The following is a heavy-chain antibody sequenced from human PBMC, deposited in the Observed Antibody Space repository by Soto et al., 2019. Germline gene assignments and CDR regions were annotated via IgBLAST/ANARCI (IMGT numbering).Heavy chain of an antibody. V-gene: IGHV3-48*02. CDR2: ISFSSSNI. CDR1: GFTFSSNN. D-gene: IGHD1-26*01. CDR3: ARAPGESGSYYGFFDY. Sequence: EVRLVESGGGLVQPGGSLRLSCEASGFTFSSNNLNWVRQAPGTGLEWVSYISFSSSNIYYADSVKGRFTISRDNAKNSLYLQMNSLRDEDTAVYYCARAPGESGSYYGFFDYWCHGTLVTVSS. J-gene: IGHJ4*01.